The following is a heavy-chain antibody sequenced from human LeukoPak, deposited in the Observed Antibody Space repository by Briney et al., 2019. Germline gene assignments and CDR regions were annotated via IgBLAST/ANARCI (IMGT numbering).Heavy chain of an antibody. J-gene: IGHJ4*02. CDR2: IKQDGSEK. V-gene: IGHV3-7*01. CDR3: ARDRYDSSGYLDY. Sequence: GGSLRLSCAASGFTFSSYWMSWVRQAPGKGLEWVANIKQDGSEKYYVDSVKGRFTISRDNAKNSLYLQMNSLRAEDTAVYYCARDRYDSSGYLDYWGQGTLVTVSS. CDR1: GFTFSSYW. D-gene: IGHD3-22*01.